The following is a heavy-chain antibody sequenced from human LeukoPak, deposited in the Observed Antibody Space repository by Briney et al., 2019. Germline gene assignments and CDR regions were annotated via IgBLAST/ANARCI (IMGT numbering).Heavy chain of an antibody. V-gene: IGHV3-53*01. J-gene: IGHJ4*02. Sequence: PGGSLRLSCAASKFTFSSYAMSWIRQAPGKGLEWVSFIHNDGNTFYADSAKGRFTNSKDNSKNTVDLQMNSLRIEDTAGYYCASTISWYGGREWAHYFDYWGQGTLVTVSS. D-gene: IGHD6-13*01. CDR2: IHNDGNT. CDR1: KFTFSSYA. CDR3: ASTISWYGGREWAHYFDY.